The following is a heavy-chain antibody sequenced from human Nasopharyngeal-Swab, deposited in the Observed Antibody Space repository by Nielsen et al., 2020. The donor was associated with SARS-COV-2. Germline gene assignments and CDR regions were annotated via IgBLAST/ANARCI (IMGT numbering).Heavy chain of an antibody. Sequence: SETLSLTCTVSGGSISSYSWSWIRQPPGKGLEWIGYIYYSGSTNYNPSLKSRVTISVDTSKNQFSLKLSSVTAADTAVYYCARDSVAGSSSAYYYYGMDVWGQGTTVTVSS. CDR3: ARDSVAGSSSAYYYYGMDV. J-gene: IGHJ6*02. V-gene: IGHV4-59*13. CDR2: IYYSGST. CDR1: GGSISSYS. D-gene: IGHD6-6*01.